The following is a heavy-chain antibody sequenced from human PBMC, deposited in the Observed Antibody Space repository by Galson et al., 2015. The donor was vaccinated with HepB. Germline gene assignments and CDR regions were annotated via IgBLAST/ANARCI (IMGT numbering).Heavy chain of an antibody. CDR3: ARGRWEQLVLDY. CDR2: IYHSGST. CDR1: GGSISSGGYS. Sequence: LSLTCAVSGGSISSGGYSWSWIRQPPGKGLEWIGYIYHSGSTYYNPSLKSRVTISVDRSKNQFSLKLSSVTAADTAVYYCARGRWEQLVLDYWGQGTLVTVSS. J-gene: IGHJ4*02. V-gene: IGHV4-30-2*01. D-gene: IGHD6-6*01.